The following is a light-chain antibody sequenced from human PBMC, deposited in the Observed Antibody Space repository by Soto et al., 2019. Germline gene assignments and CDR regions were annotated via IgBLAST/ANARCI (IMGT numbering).Light chain of an antibody. J-gene: IGLJ1*01. CDR3: CSRAGDNTYV. Sequence: QSALTQPPSASGSLGQSVTISCTGTSDDVGGYNYVSWYQQHPGKAPKIMIYEVSKRPSGVPDRFSGSKSGNTASLTVSGLQAEDEAAYYCCSRAGDNTYVFGTGTKLTVL. V-gene: IGLV2-8*01. CDR1: SDDVGGYNY. CDR2: EVS.